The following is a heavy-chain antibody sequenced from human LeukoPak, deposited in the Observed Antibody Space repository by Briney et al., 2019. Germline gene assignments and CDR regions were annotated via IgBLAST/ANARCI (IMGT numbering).Heavy chain of an antibody. V-gene: IGHV7-4-1*02. CDR1: GYTFTSYA. J-gene: IGHJ6*03. D-gene: IGHD3-10*01. CDR3: ARVPYAGGYWVYYYYMDV. Sequence: ASVKVSCKASGYTFTSYAMNWVRQAPGQGLEWMGWINTNTGNPTYAQGFTGRFVFSLDTSVSTAYLQISSLKAEDTAVYYCARVPYAGGYWVYYYYMDVWGKGTTVTVSS. CDR2: INTNTGNP.